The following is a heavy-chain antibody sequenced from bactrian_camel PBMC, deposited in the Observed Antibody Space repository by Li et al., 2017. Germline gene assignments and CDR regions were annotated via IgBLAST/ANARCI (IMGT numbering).Heavy chain of an antibody. J-gene: IGHJ7*01. CDR2: IIRRDGTKP. Sequence: VQLVESGGESVQAGGSLRLTCTASGRTNSRVCMGWFRQAPGKEREGVASIIRRDGTKPTYADSVKGRFTISQDNAKNTLYLQMDNLKPEDTAVYYCAADFNLFRSCSGRLLTGMNYWGKGTQVTVS. D-gene: IGHD2*01. CDR1: GRTNSRVC. V-gene: IGHV3-3*01.